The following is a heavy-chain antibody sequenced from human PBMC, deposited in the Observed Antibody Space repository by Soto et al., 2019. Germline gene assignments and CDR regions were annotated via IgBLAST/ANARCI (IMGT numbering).Heavy chain of an antibody. D-gene: IGHD3-16*01. Sequence: SETLSLTCTVYGDSITNNHWWSWVRQPPGKGPELIGEIYHTGIANYNPSLESRVAFSVYKSKNQFSLSLTSVTAADTAVYYCVSKLGPYYYGLDVWGQGTTVTVSS. V-gene: IGHV4-4*02. CDR2: IYHTGIA. CDR3: VSKLGPYYYGLDV. CDR1: GDSITNNHW. J-gene: IGHJ6*02.